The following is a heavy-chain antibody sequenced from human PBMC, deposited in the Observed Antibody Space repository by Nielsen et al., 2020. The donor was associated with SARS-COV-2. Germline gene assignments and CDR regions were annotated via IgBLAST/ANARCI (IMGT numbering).Heavy chain of an antibody. CDR1: GFTFTSSA. CDR3: AADVRDYGDYSIFDY. CDR2: IVVGSGNT. D-gene: IGHD4-17*01. J-gene: IGHJ4*02. V-gene: IGHV1-58*01. Sequence: SVKVSCKASGFTFTSSAVQWVRQARGQRLEWIGWIVVGSGNTSYAQKFQERVTITRDMSTSTAYMELSSLRSEDTAVYYCAADVRDYGDYSIFDYWGQGTLVTVSS.